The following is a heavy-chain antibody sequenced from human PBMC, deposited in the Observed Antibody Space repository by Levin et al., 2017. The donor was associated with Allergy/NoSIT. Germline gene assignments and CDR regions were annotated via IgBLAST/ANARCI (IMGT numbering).Heavy chain of an antibody. CDR1: GFSLSNSW. D-gene: IGHD6-19*01. V-gene: IGHV3-15*01. Sequence: GESLKISCAASGFSLSNSWMNWVRQAPGKGLEWIGRITSKPDGAATDYAAPLKGRFTISRDDSTNTLYLQMNSLKVEDTSIYYCTTQFQWWGQGTLVTVSS. J-gene: IGHJ4*02. CDR3: TTQFQW. CDR2: ITSKPDGAAT.